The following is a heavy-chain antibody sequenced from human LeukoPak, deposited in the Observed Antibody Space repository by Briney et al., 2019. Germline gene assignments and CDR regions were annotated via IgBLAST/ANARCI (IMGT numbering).Heavy chain of an antibody. CDR2: ISYDGSNK. Sequence: GGSLRLSCAASGFAFSSYAMHWVRQAPGKGLEWVAVISYDGSNKYYADSVKGRFTISRDNSKNTLYLQMNSLRAEDTAVYYCARDWDYWGQGTLVTVSS. CDR1: GFAFSSYA. CDR3: ARDWDY. V-gene: IGHV3-30*04. J-gene: IGHJ4*02.